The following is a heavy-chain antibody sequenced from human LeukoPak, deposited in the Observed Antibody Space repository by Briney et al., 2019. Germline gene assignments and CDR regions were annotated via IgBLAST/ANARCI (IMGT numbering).Heavy chain of an antibody. Sequence: SETLSLTCTVSGGSISSSSYYWGWICQPPGKGLGWIGSVYYSGSTYYNPSLKSRVTISVDTSKNQFSLKLSSVTAADTAVYYCARGVTMVRGGHDYWGQGTLVTVSS. D-gene: IGHD3-10*01. CDR2: VYYSGST. J-gene: IGHJ4*02. CDR3: ARGVTMVRGGHDY. CDR1: GGSISSSSYY. V-gene: IGHV4-39*07.